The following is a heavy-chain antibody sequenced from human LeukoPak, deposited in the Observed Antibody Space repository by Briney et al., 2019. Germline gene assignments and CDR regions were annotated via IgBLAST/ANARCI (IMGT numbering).Heavy chain of an antibody. J-gene: IGHJ6*03. CDR2: IIPIFGTA. Sequence: SVKVSCKASGGTFSSYAISWVRQAPGQGLEWMGGIIPIFGTANYAQKFQGRVTITADKSTSTAYMELSSLRSEDTAVYYCASGSLFGSSYYYYMDVWGKGTTVTVSS. CDR3: ASGSLFGSSYYYYMDV. D-gene: IGHD6-6*01. V-gene: IGHV1-69*06. CDR1: GGTFSSYA.